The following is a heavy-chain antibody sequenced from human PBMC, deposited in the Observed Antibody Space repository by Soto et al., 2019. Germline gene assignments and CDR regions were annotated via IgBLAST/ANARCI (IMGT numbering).Heavy chain of an antibody. CDR1: GFTFSSYA. D-gene: IGHD3-10*01. CDR2: IGTAGDT. J-gene: IGHJ3*02. Sequence: PGGSLRLSCAASGFTFSSYAMHWVRQAPGKGLEWVSAIGTAGDTYYPGSVKGRFTISRENAKNSLYLQMNSLRAGDTAVYYCARALGVRGVIIAFDIWGQGTMVTVSS. V-gene: IGHV3-13*01. CDR3: ARALGVRGVIIAFDI.